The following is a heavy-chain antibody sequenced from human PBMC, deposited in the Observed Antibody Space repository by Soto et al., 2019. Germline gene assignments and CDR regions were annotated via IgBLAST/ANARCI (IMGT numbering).Heavy chain of an antibody. CDR2: ITPIFGTA. D-gene: IGHD2-2*01. CDR3: ARVSGYCSRNSCRQYYYYGMDV. Sequence: SVKVSCKASGGTFSSYAISWVRQAPGQGLEWMGGITPIFGTANYAQKFQGRVTITADESTSTAYMELSSLRSEDTAVYYCARVSGYCSRNSCRQYYYYGMDVWGQGTTVTVSS. V-gene: IGHV1-69*13. J-gene: IGHJ6*02. CDR1: GGTFSSYA.